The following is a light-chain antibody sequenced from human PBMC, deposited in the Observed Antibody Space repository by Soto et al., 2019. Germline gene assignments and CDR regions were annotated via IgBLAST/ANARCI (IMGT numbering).Light chain of an antibody. CDR3: SSYTSSNTLL. CDR1: SSDVGSYNR. J-gene: IGLJ2*01. Sequence: QSVLTQPPSVSGSPGQSVSISCTGTSSDVGSYNRVSWYQQPPGTAPKLMIYEVGNRPSGVPDRFSGAKSGNTASLTISGLQAEDEADYYCSSYTSSNTLLFGGGTKLTVL. CDR2: EVG. V-gene: IGLV2-18*02.